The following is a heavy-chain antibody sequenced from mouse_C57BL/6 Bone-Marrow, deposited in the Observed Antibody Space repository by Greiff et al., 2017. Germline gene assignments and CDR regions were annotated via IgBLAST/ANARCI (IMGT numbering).Heavy chain of an antibody. Sequence: EVQLVESGGGLVQPGGSLSLSCAASGFTFTDYYMSWVRQPPGQALEWLGFIRNKANGYTTEYSASVKGRFTISRDNSQSIIYLQMHAMRAEDSATYYCARSCSTVAPYCAMDYWGQGTSVTVSS. CDR3: ARSCSTVAPYCAMDY. V-gene: IGHV7-3*01. J-gene: IGHJ4*01. CDR2: IRNKANGYTT. D-gene: IGHD1-1*01. CDR1: GFTFTDYY.